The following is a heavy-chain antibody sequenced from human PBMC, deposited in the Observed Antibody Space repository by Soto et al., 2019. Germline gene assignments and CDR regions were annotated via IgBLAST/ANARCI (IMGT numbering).Heavy chain of an antibody. Sequence: SETLSLTCTVSGGSISSGGYYWSWIRQHPGKGLEWIGYIYYSGSTYYNPSLKSRVTISVDTSKNQFSLKLSSVTAADTAVYYCASGIAAAGYYGMDVWGQGTTVTVSS. D-gene: IGHD6-13*01. CDR1: GGSISSGGYY. V-gene: IGHV4-31*03. CDR3: ASGIAAAGYYGMDV. J-gene: IGHJ6*02. CDR2: IYYSGST.